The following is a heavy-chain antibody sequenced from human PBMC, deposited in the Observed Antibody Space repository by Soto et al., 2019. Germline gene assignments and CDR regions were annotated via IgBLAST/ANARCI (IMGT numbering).Heavy chain of an antibody. CDR2: ISPNSGSI. D-gene: IGHD3-22*01. J-gene: IGHJ6*02. V-gene: IGHV1-18*01. Sequence: ASVKVSCKASGYTFTRNGISWVRQAPGQGLEWMGWISPNSGSINYAQKFQGRVIMTTDTSTSTAYMELRSLRSDDTAVYYCVKDRDSNSWPSRDVWGPGTTVTVSS. CDR1: GYTFTRNG. CDR3: VKDRDSNSWPSRDV.